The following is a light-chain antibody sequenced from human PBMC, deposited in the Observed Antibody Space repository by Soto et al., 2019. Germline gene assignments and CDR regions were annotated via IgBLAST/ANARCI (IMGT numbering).Light chain of an antibody. CDR3: QQYGTSPLT. CDR1: QSVTSNY. J-gene: IGKJ4*01. CDR2: GVS. Sequence: EIVLTQSPGTLSLSPGXRATLSCRARQSVTSNYLAWYQQKPGQAPRLLIYGVSSRATGIPDRFSGSGSGTDFTLTISRVEPEDFAVYFCQQYGTSPLTFGGGTKVDIK. V-gene: IGKV3-20*01.